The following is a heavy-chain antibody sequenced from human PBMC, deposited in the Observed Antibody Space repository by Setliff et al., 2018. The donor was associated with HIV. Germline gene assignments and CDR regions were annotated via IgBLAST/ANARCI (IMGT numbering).Heavy chain of an antibody. Sequence: SETLSLTCTVSGGSISSYYWSWIRQPPGKGLEWIGYIYTSGSANYNPSLKSRVTISVDTSKNQFSLKLSSVTAADTAVYYCARGLSFYDPGGFDYWGQGTLVTVSS. V-gene: IGHV4-4*09. CDR3: ARGLSFYDPGGFDY. CDR1: GGSISSYY. CDR2: IYTSGSA. D-gene: IGHD3-22*01. J-gene: IGHJ4*02.